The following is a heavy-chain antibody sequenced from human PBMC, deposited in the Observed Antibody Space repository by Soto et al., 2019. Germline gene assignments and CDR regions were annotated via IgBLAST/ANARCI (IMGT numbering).Heavy chain of an antibody. D-gene: IGHD6-19*01. CDR2: INPSGGST. J-gene: IGHJ4*02. V-gene: IGHV1-46*01. CDR1: GYIFINYY. Sequence: GASVKVSCKASGYIFINYYIHWVRQAPGQGLEWIGIINPSGGSTSYAQKFQGRVTMTRDTSTSTVYMELSSLRSEDTAVYYCARDKGMGSGCLHYWGQGTLVTVSS. CDR3: ARDKGMGSGCLHY.